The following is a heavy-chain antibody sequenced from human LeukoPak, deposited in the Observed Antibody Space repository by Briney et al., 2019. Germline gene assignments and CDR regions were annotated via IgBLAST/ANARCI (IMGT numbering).Heavy chain of an antibody. Sequence: ASVKVSCKASGYTFTSYDINWVRQATGQGLEWMGWMNPNSGNTGYAQKFQGRVTMTRDTSISTAYMELSRLRSDDTAVYYCARAAYDYVWGSYYFDYWGQGTLVTVSS. J-gene: IGHJ4*02. CDR1: GYTFTSYD. CDR3: ARAAYDYVWGSYYFDY. V-gene: IGHV1-8*01. CDR2: MNPNSGNT. D-gene: IGHD3-16*01.